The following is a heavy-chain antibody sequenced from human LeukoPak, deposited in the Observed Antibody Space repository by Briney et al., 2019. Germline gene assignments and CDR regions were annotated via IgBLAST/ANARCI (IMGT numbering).Heavy chain of an antibody. D-gene: IGHD1-26*01. CDR2: IYTSGST. CDR1: GGSISSGSYY. J-gene: IGHJ5*02. V-gene: IGHV4-61*02. CDR3: AREDDSGDITNDWFDP. Sequence: SETLSLTCAVSGGSISSGSYYWSWIRQPAGKGLEWIGRIYTSGSTNYNPSLKSRVTISVDTSKNQFSLQLSSVTSEDTAVYYCAREDDSGDITNDWFDPWGQGTLVTVSS.